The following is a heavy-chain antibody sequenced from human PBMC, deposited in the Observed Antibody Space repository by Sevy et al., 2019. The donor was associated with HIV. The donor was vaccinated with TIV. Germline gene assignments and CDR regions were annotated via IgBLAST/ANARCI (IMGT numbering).Heavy chain of an antibody. CDR3: ASRGYCGGGSCYSGPNDY. V-gene: IGHV3-48*02. CDR1: TFTFSSYS. CDR2: ISSSSGTR. J-gene: IGHJ4*02. Sequence: GGSLRLSCAASTFTFSSYSMHWVRQAPGKGLEWVSYISSSSGTRYYADSVKGRFTISRDNAKNSLFLQMNSLRDEDTVVYYCASRGYCGGGSCYSGPNDYWGQGTLVTVSS. D-gene: IGHD2-15*01.